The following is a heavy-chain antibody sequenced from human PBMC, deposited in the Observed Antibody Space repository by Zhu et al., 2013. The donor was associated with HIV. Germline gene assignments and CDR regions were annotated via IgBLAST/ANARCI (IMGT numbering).Heavy chain of an antibody. Sequence: QVQLQESGPGLVKPSETLSLTCTVSGDSIRSYYWSWIRQPPGKGLEWIGYVSDSGSTNYNPSLKSRVTISVDTSKNQFSLKLSSVTAADTAVYYCASFLFGSGIDYWGQGTLVTVSS. CDR3: ASFLFGSGIDY. J-gene: IGHJ4*02. CDR2: VSDSGST. CDR1: GDSIRSYY. D-gene: IGHD3-10*01. V-gene: IGHV4-59*13.